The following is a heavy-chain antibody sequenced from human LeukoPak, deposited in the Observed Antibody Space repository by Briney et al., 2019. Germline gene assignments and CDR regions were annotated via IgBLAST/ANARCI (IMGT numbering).Heavy chain of an antibody. D-gene: IGHD4-23*01. CDR2: IYSGGST. CDR3: AKEGLRWGWFSGYGMDV. CDR1: GFTVSSNY. Sequence: GGSLRLSCAASGFTVSSNYMSWVRQAPGKGLEWVSVIYSGGSTYYADSVQGRFTISRDNSKNTLYLQMNSLRAEDTAVYYCAKEGLRWGWFSGYGMDVWGQGTTVTVSS. V-gene: IGHV3-66*01. J-gene: IGHJ6*02.